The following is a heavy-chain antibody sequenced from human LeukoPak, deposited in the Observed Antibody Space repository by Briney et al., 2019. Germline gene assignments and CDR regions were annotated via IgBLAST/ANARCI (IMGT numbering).Heavy chain of an antibody. D-gene: IGHD1-26*01. CDR3: ARLKLGSVGKPNYYYYYMDV. Sequence: GASVKVSCKASGGTFSSYAISWVRQAPGQGLEWMGGIIPIFGTANYAQRFQGRVTITADESTSTAYVELSSLRSEDTAVYYCARLKLGSVGKPNYYYYYMDVWGKGTTVTVSS. CDR2: IIPIFGTA. V-gene: IGHV1-69*13. J-gene: IGHJ6*03. CDR1: GGTFSSYA.